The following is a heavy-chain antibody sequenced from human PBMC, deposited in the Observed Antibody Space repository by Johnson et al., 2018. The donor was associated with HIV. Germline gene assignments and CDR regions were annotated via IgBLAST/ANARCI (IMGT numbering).Heavy chain of an antibody. J-gene: IGHJ3*02. D-gene: IGHD3-22*01. Sequence: EVQLVESGGGLVQPGGSLRLSCAASGFTVSSHYMSWVRQAPGKGLEWVSVIYSGGSTYYADSVKGRFTISRDNSKNTLYLQMNSLRAEDTAVYYCARAWVNYYDSPDAFDIWGQGTMVTVSS. V-gene: IGHV3-66*01. CDR3: ARAWVNYYDSPDAFDI. CDR1: GFTVSSHY. CDR2: IYSGGST.